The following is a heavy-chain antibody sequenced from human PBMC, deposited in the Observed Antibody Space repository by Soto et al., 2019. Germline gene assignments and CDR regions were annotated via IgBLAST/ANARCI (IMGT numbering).Heavy chain of an antibody. V-gene: IGHV3-48*02. CDR2: ISSSSENI. Sequence: PGGSLRLSCVGSGFSFRDHSMNWVRQPPGKGLQWISYISSSSENIYYADSVKGRFTVSRDNAKNTLFLQMNSLRDDDSAIYYCARLPKGSVVTGWGQGSLVTGS. CDR1: GFSFRDHS. J-gene: IGHJ4*01. CDR3: ARLPKGSVVTG. D-gene: IGHD2-21*02.